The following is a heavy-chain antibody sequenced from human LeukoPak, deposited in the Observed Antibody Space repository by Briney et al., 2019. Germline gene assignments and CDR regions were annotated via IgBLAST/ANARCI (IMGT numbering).Heavy chain of an antibody. CDR3: ARDPLGYSHMGV. CDR1: GDSVSRNSAA. Sequence: SQTLSLTCAISGDSVSRNSAAWNWIRQSPSRGLEWLGRTYYRSEWYNDYAESMKSRITINPDTSKNQFSLQVNSVTPEDTAVYYCARDPLGYSHMGVWGKGTTVTVSS. J-gene: IGHJ6*03. D-gene: IGHD3-16*01. V-gene: IGHV6-1*01. CDR2: TYYRSEWYN.